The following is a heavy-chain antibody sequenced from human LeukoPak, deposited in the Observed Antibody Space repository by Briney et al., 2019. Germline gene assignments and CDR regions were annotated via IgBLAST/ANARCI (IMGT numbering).Heavy chain of an antibody. V-gene: IGHV4-61*01. Sequence: SETLSLTCTVSGGSVSSGNYYWNWIRQPPGKGLEWIGYIYYTGSTNYNPSLQSRVTISVDTSKKQFSLKLSSVTAADTAVYYCARHQYCTNDVCTAGGWFDPWGQGTLVTVSS. CDR2: IYYTGST. J-gene: IGHJ5*02. D-gene: IGHD2-8*01. CDR1: GGSVSSGNYY. CDR3: ARHQYCTNDVCTAGGWFDP.